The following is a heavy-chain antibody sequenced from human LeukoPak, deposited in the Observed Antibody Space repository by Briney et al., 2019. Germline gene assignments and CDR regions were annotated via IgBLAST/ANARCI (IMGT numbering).Heavy chain of an antibody. CDR3: AKDGYGFWSRHYAFDI. CDR1: GLTFSSYG. Sequence: PGGSLRLSCAASGLTFSSYGVHWVRPPPGKGREWGAFIEYDGSNKYYADSVKGPFTICRDNSKNALYLQMNSLRAEDTAVYYCAKDGYGFWSRHYAFDIWGQGTMVTVSS. CDR2: IEYDGSNK. D-gene: IGHD3-3*01. V-gene: IGHV3-30*02. J-gene: IGHJ3*02.